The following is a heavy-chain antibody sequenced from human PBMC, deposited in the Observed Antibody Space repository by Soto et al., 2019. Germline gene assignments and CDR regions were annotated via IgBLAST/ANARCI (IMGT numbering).Heavy chain of an antibody. CDR2: ISYDGSKT. V-gene: IGHV3-30*18. J-gene: IGHJ6*02. D-gene: IGHD2-2*01. CDR3: AKSPGYCSGTSCYGDYYYGMDV. Sequence: GGSLRLSCPASGLTFITYGIHWVRQAPGKGLEWVAVISYDGSKTYYTDSVKGRFAISRDNSKNMLYLQMSSLRGEDTAVYYCAKSPGYCSGTSCYGDYYYGMDVWGQGTTVTVSS. CDR1: GLTFITYG.